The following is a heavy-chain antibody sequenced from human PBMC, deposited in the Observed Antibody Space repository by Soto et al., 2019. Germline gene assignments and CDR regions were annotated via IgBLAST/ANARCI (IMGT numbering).Heavy chain of an antibody. Sequence: PSETLSLTCTVSGVSISSYYWSWIRQPPGKGLEWIGYIYYSGNTNHNPSLKSRVTISVDTSKNQFSLKLSSVTAADTAVYYCARDPYYYDSSGYGVNYGMDVWGQGTTVTVSS. J-gene: IGHJ6*02. D-gene: IGHD3-22*01. V-gene: IGHV4-59*01. CDR2: IYYSGNT. CDR3: ARDPYYYDSSGYGVNYGMDV. CDR1: GVSISSYY.